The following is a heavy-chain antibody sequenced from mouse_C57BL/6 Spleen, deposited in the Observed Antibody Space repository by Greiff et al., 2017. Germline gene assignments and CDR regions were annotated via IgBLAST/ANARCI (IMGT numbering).Heavy chain of an antibody. Sequence: VQLLQPGAELVRPGSSVKLSCKASGYTFTSYWMYWVKQRPIQGLEWIGNIDPSDSETHYPQKFKDKATLTVDKSSSTAYMQLSSLTSEDSAVYYCARSGYYGSSERFAYWGQGTLATVSA. CDR2: IDPSDSET. V-gene: IGHV1-52*01. D-gene: IGHD1-1*01. CDR1: GYTFTSYW. J-gene: IGHJ3*01. CDR3: ARSGYYGSSERFAY.